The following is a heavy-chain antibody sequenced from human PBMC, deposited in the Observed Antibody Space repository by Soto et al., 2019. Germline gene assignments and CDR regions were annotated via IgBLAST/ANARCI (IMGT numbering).Heavy chain of an antibody. Sequence: PSETLSLTCTVSGGSISSYYWSWIRQPPGKGLEWIGYVHSSAITDYNPSLKSRVTISVDTSKNQFSLRVSSVTAADTAVYYCARHVSDGYSYGYTYYYYGMDVWGQGTTVTVSS. CDR1: GGSISSYY. V-gene: IGHV4-59*08. CDR2: VHSSAIT. D-gene: IGHD5-18*01. J-gene: IGHJ6*02. CDR3: ARHVSDGYSYGYTYYYYGMDV.